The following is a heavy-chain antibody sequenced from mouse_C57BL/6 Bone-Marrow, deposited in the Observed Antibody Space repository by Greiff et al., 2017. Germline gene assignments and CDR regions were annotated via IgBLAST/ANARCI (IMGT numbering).Heavy chain of an antibody. J-gene: IGHJ1*03. CDR2: IDPSDSYT. CDR1: GYTFTSYW. Sequence: QVQLKQPGAELVMPGASVKLSCKASGYTFTSYWMHWVKQRPGQGLEWIGEIDPSDSYTNYNQKFKGKSTLTVDKSSSTAYMQLSSLTSEDSAVYYCARDDDYDEGWYFDVWGTGTTVTVSS. V-gene: IGHV1-69*01. D-gene: IGHD2-4*01. CDR3: ARDDDYDEGWYFDV.